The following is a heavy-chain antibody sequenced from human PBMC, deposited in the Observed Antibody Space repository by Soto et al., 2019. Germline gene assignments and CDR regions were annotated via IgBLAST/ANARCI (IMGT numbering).Heavy chain of an antibody. D-gene: IGHD3-9*01. CDR1: GGSISSYY. CDR2: IYYSGST. Sequence: PSETPSLPCPVSGGSISSYYWSLIRQPPGKGLEWIGYIYYSGSTNYNPSLKSRVTISVDTSKNQFSLKLSSVTAADTAVYYCARGIYDILTGYQEVYYYMDVWGKGTTVTVSS. J-gene: IGHJ6*03. V-gene: IGHV4-59*01. CDR3: ARGIYDILTGYQEVYYYMDV.